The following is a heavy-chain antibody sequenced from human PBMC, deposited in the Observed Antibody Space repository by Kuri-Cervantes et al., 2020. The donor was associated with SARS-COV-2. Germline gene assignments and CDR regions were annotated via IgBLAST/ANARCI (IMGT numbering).Heavy chain of an antibody. CDR2: IYYGGST. V-gene: IGHV4-39*01. CDR3: ARVRYCTATNCMPFCDY. CDR1: GGSISSTSSY. D-gene: IGHD2-8*02. J-gene: IGHJ4*02. Sequence: GSLRLSCTVSGGSISSTSSYWGWIRQPPGKGLECIGTIYYGGSTYYNPSLKSRITISVDTSKNQFSLRLSSVTAADTAVYYCARVRYCTATNCMPFCDYWGQGTLVTVSS.